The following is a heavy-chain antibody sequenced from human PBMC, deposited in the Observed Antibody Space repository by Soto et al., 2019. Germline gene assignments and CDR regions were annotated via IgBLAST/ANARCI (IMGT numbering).Heavy chain of an antibody. CDR1: GYTFTSYG. V-gene: IGHV1-18*01. J-gene: IGHJ3*02. Sequence: ASVTVSCKASGYTFTSYGVSWVRQAPGQGLEWMGWISAYNGNTNYAQKLQGRVTMATDTSTSTAYMELRSLRSDDTAVYYCARHSPPGYCSSTSCSDAFDIWGQGTMVTVSS. CDR2: ISAYNGNT. D-gene: IGHD2-2*01. CDR3: ARHSPPGYCSSTSCSDAFDI.